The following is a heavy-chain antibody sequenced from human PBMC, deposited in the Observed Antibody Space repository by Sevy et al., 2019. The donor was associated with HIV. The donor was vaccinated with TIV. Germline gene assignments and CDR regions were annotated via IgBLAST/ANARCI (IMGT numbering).Heavy chain of an antibody. CDR3: ARWRAVAGSPHAFEI. Sequence: GGSLRLSCAASGFTFSSYWMHWVRQAPGKGLMWVSRINGDGSSTSYADSVKGRFTISRDNAKNTLYLQMNSLRAEDTAVYYCARWRAVAGSPHAFEIWGQGTMVTVSS. CDR2: INGDGSST. J-gene: IGHJ3*02. CDR1: GFTFSSYW. V-gene: IGHV3-74*01. D-gene: IGHD6-19*01.